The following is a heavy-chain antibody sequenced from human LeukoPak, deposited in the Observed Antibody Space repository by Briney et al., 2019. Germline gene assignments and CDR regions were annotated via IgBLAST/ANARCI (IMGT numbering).Heavy chain of an antibody. J-gene: IGHJ4*02. CDR3: ARDQIQLWLGDY. CDR2: ISAYNGNT. Sequence: ASVKVSCKASGNTFTSYGISWVRQAPGQGLEWMGWISAYNGNTNYAQKLQGRVTLTTDTSTSTAYMELRSLRSDDTAVYYCARDQIQLWLGDYWGQGTLVTVSS. V-gene: IGHV1-18*04. D-gene: IGHD5-18*01. CDR1: GNTFTSYG.